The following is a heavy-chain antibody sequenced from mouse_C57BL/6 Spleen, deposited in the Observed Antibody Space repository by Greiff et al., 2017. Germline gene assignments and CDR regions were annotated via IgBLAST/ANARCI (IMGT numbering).Heavy chain of an antibody. Sequence: VKLQESGAELVKPGASVKISCKASGYAFSSYCMNWVKQRPGKGLEWIGQFSPGDGDTNSNGQFKGKAKLTADNSSSTDYMHLSSLTSEDSAVYLCARSKPYFDYWGQGTTLTVSS. CDR1: GYAFSSYC. J-gene: IGHJ2*01. CDR2: FSPGDGDT. CDR3: ARSKPYFDY. V-gene: IGHV1-80*01.